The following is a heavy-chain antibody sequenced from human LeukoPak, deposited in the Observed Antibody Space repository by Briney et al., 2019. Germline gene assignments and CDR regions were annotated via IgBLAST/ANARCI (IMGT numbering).Heavy chain of an antibody. Sequence: SETLSLTCSVSGDSISYFYWSWIRQAAGKGLEWIGRIYSRGSADYNASLKSRVTMSVDTSKNQLSLKVISVTAADTAVYYCARDKFLPIAAAGTGTLWFDPWGQGTLVTVSS. CDR1: GDSISYFY. J-gene: IGHJ5*02. CDR2: IYSRGSA. V-gene: IGHV4-4*07. D-gene: IGHD6-13*01. CDR3: ARDKFLPIAAAGTGTLWFDP.